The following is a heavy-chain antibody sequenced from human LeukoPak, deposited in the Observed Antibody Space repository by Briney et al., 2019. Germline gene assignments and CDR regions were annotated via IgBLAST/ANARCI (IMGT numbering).Heavy chain of an antibody. CDR1: GLTVSSNY. Sequence: PGGSLRLSCAASGLTVSSNYMSWVRQAPGKGLEWVSVIYSSGSTYYADSVEGRFTISRDNFKNTLYLQMNSLRAEDTAVCYCARVGTMVYFDYWGQGTLVTVSS. J-gene: IGHJ4*02. CDR2: IYSSGST. V-gene: IGHV3-66*01. D-gene: IGHD1-7*01. CDR3: ARVGTMVYFDY.